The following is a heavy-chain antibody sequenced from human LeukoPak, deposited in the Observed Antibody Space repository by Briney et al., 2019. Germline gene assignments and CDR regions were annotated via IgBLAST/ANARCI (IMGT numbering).Heavy chain of an antibody. J-gene: IGHJ3*02. CDR3: AKDSWSGNNIYDPFDI. V-gene: IGHV3-23*01. CDR2: MGSGGVP. D-gene: IGHD1-26*01. CDR1: GFTFSNFA. Sequence: PGGSLRLSCAASGFTFSNFAMNWVRQAPGKGLEWVSLMGSGGVPYYTDSVKGRFTVSRDNSKNTLFLQMNSLRPGDTAVYYCAKDSWSGNNIYDPFDIWGQGTMVTVSS.